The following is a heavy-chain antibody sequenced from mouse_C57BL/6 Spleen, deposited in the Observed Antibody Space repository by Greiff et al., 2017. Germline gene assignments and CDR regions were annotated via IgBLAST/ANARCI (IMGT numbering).Heavy chain of an antibody. Sequence: QVQLQQSGAELVKPGASVKLSCKASGYTFTEYTIHWVKQRSGQGLEWIGWFYPGSGSIKYNEKFKDKDTLTADKSSSTVYMELSRLTSEDSAVYFCARHEDGERDYGRGFDYWGQGTTLTVSS. J-gene: IGHJ2*01. V-gene: IGHV1-62-2*01. CDR1: GYTFTEYT. CDR3: ARHEDGERDYGRGFDY. D-gene: IGHD2-4*01. CDR2: FYPGSGSI.